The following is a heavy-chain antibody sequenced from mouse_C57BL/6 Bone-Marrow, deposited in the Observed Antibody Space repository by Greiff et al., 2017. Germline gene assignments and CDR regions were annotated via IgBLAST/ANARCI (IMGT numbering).Heavy chain of an antibody. CDR1: GFNIKDDY. CDR3: TTAGRGYFDV. J-gene: IGHJ1*03. CDR2: IDPENGDT. Sequence: EVHLVESGAELVRPGASVKLSCTASGFNIKDDYMHWVKQRPEQGLEWIGWIDPENGDTEYASKFQGKATITADTSSNTAYLQLSSLTSEDTAVYYCTTAGRGYFDVWGTGTTVTVSS. D-gene: IGHD3-2*02. V-gene: IGHV14-4*01.